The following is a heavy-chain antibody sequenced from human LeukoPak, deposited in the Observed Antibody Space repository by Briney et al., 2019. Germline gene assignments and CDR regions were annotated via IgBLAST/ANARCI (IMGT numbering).Heavy chain of an antibody. J-gene: IGHJ5*02. CDR3: ARANRYCSGGRCYPDWFDP. Sequence: PSETLSLTCTVSGGSISSDEYYWSWIRQPPGKGLEWIGYIYSSGSTNYNPSLKSRVTMSVDTSKKQVSLKLNSVTAADTAVYYCARANRYCSGGRCYPDWFDPWGQGTLVTVSS. CDR2: IYSSGST. V-gene: IGHV4-61*08. CDR1: GGSISSDEYY. D-gene: IGHD2-15*01.